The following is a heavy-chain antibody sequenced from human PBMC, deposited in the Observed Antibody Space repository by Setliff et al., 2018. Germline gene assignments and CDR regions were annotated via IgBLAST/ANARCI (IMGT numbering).Heavy chain of an antibody. J-gene: IGHJ6*02. CDR2: INPDSGDA. Sequence: ASVKVSCKSSGYIFADYYIHWVRQAPGQGLEWMGWINPDSGDANYGPNFQGWVTMTRDTSIDTAYLDLSRLKSDDTAVYYCSRERSRRHCYGGSCDFYYYGLDVWGQGTTVTVSS. D-gene: IGHD2-15*01. CDR1: GYIFADYY. CDR3: SRERSRRHCYGGSCDFYYYGLDV. V-gene: IGHV1-2*04.